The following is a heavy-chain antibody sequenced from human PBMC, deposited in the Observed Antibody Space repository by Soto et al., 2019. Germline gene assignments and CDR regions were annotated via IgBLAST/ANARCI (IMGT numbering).Heavy chain of an antibody. V-gene: IGHV1-69*01. CDR2: IIPIFGTA. CDR3: ARGRIAARRGYYYGMDV. D-gene: IGHD6-6*01. Sequence: QVQLVQSGAEVKKPGSSVKVSCKASGGTFSSYAISWVRQAPGQGLEWMGGIIPIFGTANYAQKFQGRVTMTADEATSTAYMELSSLRSEDTAVYYCARGRIAARRGYYYGMDVWGQGTTVTVSS. J-gene: IGHJ6*02. CDR1: GGTFSSYA.